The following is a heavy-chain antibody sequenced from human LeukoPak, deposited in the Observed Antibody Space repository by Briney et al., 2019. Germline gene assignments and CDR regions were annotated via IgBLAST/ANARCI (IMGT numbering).Heavy chain of an antibody. CDR2: INPNSGGT. Sequence: ASVKVSCKASGYTFTGYYMHWVRQAPGRGLEWMGWINPNSGGTNYAQKFQGRVTMTRDTSISTAYMELSRLRSDDTAVYYCARSMVRGVIILDYWGQGTLVTVSS. D-gene: IGHD3-10*01. V-gene: IGHV1-2*02. CDR1: GYTFTGYY. J-gene: IGHJ4*02. CDR3: ARSMVRGVIILDY.